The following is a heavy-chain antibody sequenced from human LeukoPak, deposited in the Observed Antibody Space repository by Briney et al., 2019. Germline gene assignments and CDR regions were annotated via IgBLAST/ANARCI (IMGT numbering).Heavy chain of an antibody. Sequence: GGSLRLSCAASGFTFSNYAMSWVRQAPGKGLEWVSAISGSGGSTYYTDSVKGRFTLSRINSKNTLYLQLSSLRAEDTAIYYCAKAAHSETACFDYWGQGTLVTVSS. D-gene: IGHD1-26*01. CDR3: AKAAHSETACFDY. CDR1: GFTFSNYA. CDR2: ISGSGGST. J-gene: IGHJ4*02. V-gene: IGHV3-23*01.